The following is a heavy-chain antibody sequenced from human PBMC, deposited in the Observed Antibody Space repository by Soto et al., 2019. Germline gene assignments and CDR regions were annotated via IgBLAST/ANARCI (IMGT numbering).Heavy chain of an antibody. V-gene: IGHV1-18*01. J-gene: IGHJ3*02. CDR3: ASLGGYCSGGSCPTATHDAFDI. D-gene: IGHD2-15*01. Sequence: ASVKVSCKASGYTFTSYGISWVRQAPGQGLEWMGWISAYNGNTNYAQKLQGRVTMTTDTSTSTAYMELRSLRSDDTAVYYCASLGGYCSGGSCPTATHDAFDIWGQGTMVT. CDR1: GYTFTSYG. CDR2: ISAYNGNT.